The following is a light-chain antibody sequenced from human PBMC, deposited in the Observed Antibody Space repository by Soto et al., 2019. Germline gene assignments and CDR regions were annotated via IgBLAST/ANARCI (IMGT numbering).Light chain of an antibody. Sequence: QSVLTHPPSVSGAPGHRVTISFTGSSADIGAAYNVDCYQQLPVTAPKLLIYGNKNRPSGVPAPLSGSKSGTSASLDIAGLQAEDEGDYYCQSYDSRLSGYVFGTGTKVTDL. CDR1: SADIGAAYN. V-gene: IGLV1-40*01. CDR2: GNK. CDR3: QSYDSRLSGYV. J-gene: IGLJ1*01.